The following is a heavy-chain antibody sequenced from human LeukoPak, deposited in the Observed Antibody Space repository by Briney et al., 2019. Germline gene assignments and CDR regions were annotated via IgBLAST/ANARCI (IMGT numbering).Heavy chain of an antibody. V-gene: IGHV3-33*01. Sequence: GGSLRLSCAASGFTFSSYGMHWVRQAPGKGLEWVAVIWYDGTNKYYADSVKGRFTISRDNSKNTQYLQMNSLRAEDTAVYYCARAPPDCSSTSCYPGYYYYYGMDVWGQGTTVTVSS. CDR3: ARAPPDCSSTSCYPGYYYYYGMDV. CDR2: IWYDGTNK. J-gene: IGHJ6*02. D-gene: IGHD2-2*01. CDR1: GFTFSSYG.